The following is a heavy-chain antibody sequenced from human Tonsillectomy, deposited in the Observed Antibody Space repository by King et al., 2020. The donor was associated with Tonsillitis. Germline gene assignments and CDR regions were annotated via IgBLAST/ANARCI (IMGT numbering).Heavy chain of an antibody. D-gene: IGHD4-17*01. CDR2: ISFDGSNR. V-gene: IGHV3-30-3*01. CDR3: ARRDGALDYYYYGMDV. Sequence: VQLVESGGGVVQPGRSLRLSCAASGFTFSSYAMHWVRQAPGTGLEWVAVISFDGSNRDYAASVKGRFTISRDNSNNTLSLQMNSLRTEDTAVYFCARRDGALDYYYYGMDVWGQGTTVTVSS. CDR1: GFTFSSYA. J-gene: IGHJ6*02.